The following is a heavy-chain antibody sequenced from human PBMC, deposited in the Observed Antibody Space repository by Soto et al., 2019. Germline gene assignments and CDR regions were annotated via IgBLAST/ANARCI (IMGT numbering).Heavy chain of an antibody. V-gene: IGHV4-31*03. Sequence: PSETLCLTCTVSGGSISSGGYYWRWIRQHPGKGLEWIGYIYYSGSTYYNPSLKSRVTISVDTSKNQFSLKLSSVTAVDTAVYYCAREYSSTSPCVNYYDYWFQGTLVTVAS. CDR3: AREYSSTSPCVNYYDY. CDR1: GGSISSGGYY. CDR2: IYYSGST. J-gene: IGHJ4*02. D-gene: IGHD2-2*01.